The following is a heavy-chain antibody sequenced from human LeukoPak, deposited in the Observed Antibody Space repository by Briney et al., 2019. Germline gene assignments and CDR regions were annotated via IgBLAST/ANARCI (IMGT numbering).Heavy chain of an antibody. J-gene: IGHJ4*02. CDR1: GFTFSSYA. V-gene: IGHV3-30-3*01. D-gene: IGHD3-10*01. CDR2: ISYGGSNK. Sequence: GGSLRLSCAASGFTFSSYAMHWVRQAPGKGLEWVAVISYGGSNKYYADSVKGRFTISRDNSKNTLYLQVNSLGVEDTAVYFCAARKVRGVWFYLDYWGQGTLVTVSS. CDR3: AARKVRGVWFYLDY.